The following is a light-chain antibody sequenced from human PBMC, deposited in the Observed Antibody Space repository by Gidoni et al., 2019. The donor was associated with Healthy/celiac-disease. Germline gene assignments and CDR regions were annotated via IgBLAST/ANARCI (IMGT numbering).Light chain of an antibody. CDR3: QQYNSRRT. V-gene: IGKV1-5*03. Sequence: DIPMTQSPSTLSASVGDRVTITCRASQSISSWLAWYQQKPGKAPKLLIYKASSLESGVQSRFSGSGSGKEFTLTISSLQPDDFATYYCQQYNSRRTFGQGTKVEIK. J-gene: IGKJ1*01. CDR1: QSISSW. CDR2: KAS.